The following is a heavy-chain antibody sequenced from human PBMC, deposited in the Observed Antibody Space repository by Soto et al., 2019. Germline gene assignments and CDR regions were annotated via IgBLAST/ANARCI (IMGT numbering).Heavy chain of an antibody. D-gene: IGHD5-18*01. V-gene: IGHV4-39*01. CDR2: IYYSGST. CDR3: ASITAMLPPFDY. CDR1: GGSISSNTYY. Sequence: QLQLQESGPGLMKPSETLSLTCTVSGGSISSNTYYWGWIRQPPGKGLEWIGSIYYSGSTYYNPSLKSRITSSVDTSKNQFSLKLSSVTAADTAVSYCASITAMLPPFDYWGQGTLVTVSS. J-gene: IGHJ4*02.